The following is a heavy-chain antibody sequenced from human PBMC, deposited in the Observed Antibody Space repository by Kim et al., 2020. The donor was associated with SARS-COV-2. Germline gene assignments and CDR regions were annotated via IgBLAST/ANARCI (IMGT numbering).Heavy chain of an antibody. CDR2: INHSGST. J-gene: IGHJ4*02. Sequence: SETLSLTCAVYGGSFSGYYWSWIRQPPGKGLEWIGEINHSGSTNYNPSLKSRVTISVDTSKNQFSLKLSSVTAADTAVYYCARDLTRSGFDYWGQGTLVTVSS. CDR3: ARDLTRSGFDY. D-gene: IGHD7-27*01. CDR1: GGSFSGYY. V-gene: IGHV4-34*01.